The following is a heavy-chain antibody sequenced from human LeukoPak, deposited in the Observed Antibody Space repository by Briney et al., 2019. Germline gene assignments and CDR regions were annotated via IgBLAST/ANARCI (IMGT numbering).Heavy chain of an antibody. Sequence: GGSLRLSCAASGFTFSSYWMSWVRQAPGKGLEWVANIKQDGSEKYYVDSVKGRFTISGDNAKSSLYLQMNSLRAEDTAVYYCARVPIRWLQFDYWGQGTLVTVSS. D-gene: IGHD5-24*01. CDR2: IKQDGSEK. CDR3: ARVPIRWLQFDY. V-gene: IGHV3-7*01. CDR1: GFTFSSYW. J-gene: IGHJ4*02.